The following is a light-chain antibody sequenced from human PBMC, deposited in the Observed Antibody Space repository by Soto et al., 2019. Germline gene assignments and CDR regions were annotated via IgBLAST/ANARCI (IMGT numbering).Light chain of an antibody. CDR2: DAS. CDR3: QPYNNWPLT. Sequence: DIQMTQSPSSLSASVGDRVTITCQASQDISNYLNWYQQKPGKAPKLLIYDASNLETGVPSRFSGSGSGTDFTFTISSLQPEDIAIYYCQPYNNWPLTFDGGTKVESK. CDR1: QDISNY. J-gene: IGKJ4*01. V-gene: IGKV1-33*01.